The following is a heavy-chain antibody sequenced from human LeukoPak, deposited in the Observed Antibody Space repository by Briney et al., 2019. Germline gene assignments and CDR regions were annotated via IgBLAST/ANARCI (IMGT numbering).Heavy chain of an antibody. Sequence: GGSLGLSCAASGFTFSNYAMSWVRQTPGKGLDWVSAISGDGHSTFYADSVKGRFTISRDNSKNTLFLQINNLRAEDTAVYYCAKTYDSSGYSYWGQGTLVTVSS. J-gene: IGHJ4*02. D-gene: IGHD3-22*01. CDR3: AKTYDSSGYSY. V-gene: IGHV3-23*01. CDR1: GFTFSNYA. CDR2: ISGDGHST.